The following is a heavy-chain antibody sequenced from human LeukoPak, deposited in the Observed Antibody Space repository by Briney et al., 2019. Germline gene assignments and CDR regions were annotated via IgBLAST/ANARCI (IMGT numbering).Heavy chain of an antibody. CDR1: GGSFRGYY. CDR3: ARGIVLMVYASFGY. Sequence: PSETLSLTCAVNGGSFRGYYWAWIRQPPGKGLEWIGEINHSGGTNYNPSLKSRVTISVDTSKNQFSLKLSSVTAADTAVYYCARGIVLMVYASFGYWGQGTLVTVSS. CDR2: INHSGGT. V-gene: IGHV4-34*01. J-gene: IGHJ4*02. D-gene: IGHD2-8*01.